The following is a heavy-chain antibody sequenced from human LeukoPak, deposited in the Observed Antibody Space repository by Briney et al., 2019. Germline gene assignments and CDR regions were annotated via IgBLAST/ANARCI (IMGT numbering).Heavy chain of an antibody. V-gene: IGHV3-21*01. D-gene: IGHD2-2*01. CDR3: ARVRDCSRASCYEDLDY. J-gene: IGHJ4*02. CDR1: GFTFSRFS. Sequence: KPGGSLRLSCAASGFTFSRFSMTWVRQAPGKGLEWVSSISGTRSYIHYADSLKGRFTVSRDNAKNSLYLQMNSLRAEDTAVYYCARVRDCSRASCYEDLDYWGQGTLVTVSS. CDR2: ISGTRSYI.